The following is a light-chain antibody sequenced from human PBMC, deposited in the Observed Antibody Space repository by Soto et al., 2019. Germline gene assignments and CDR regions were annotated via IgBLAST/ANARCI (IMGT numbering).Light chain of an antibody. CDR3: IQGTHWPPT. Sequence: DVVMTQSPLSLPVTLGQPASISCRSSQSLVYSDGNTYLNWLQQRPGQSPRRLIYKVSNRDSGVPDRFSGSGSGTDFTLKISRVEAEDVGVYYCIQGTHWPPTFGQGTKVEIK. V-gene: IGKV2-30*01. CDR1: QSLVYSDGNTY. J-gene: IGKJ1*01. CDR2: KVS.